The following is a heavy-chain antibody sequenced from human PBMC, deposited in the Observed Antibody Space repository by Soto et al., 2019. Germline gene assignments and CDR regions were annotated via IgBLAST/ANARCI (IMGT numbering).Heavy chain of an antibody. Sequence: SETLSLTCTVSGYSISSGYYWGWIRQPPGKGLEWIGSIYHSGSTYYNPSLKSRVTISVATSKNQFSLKLSSVTAADTAVYYCARVYSSSWYWFDPWGQGTLVTVSS. V-gene: IGHV4-38-2*02. CDR1: GYSISSGYY. D-gene: IGHD6-13*01. CDR3: ARVYSSSWYWFDP. J-gene: IGHJ5*02. CDR2: IYHSGST.